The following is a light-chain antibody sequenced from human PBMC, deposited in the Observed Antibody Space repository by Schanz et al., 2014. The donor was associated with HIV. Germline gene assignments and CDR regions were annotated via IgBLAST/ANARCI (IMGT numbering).Light chain of an antibody. J-gene: IGLJ1*01. V-gene: IGLV2-14*02. CDR1: RNDVGTYNL. Sequence: QSALTQPASVSGSPGQSITISCTGTRNDVGTYNLVSWYQQHPGKAPQLMIYEVTKRPSGVSDRFSGSKSDNTASLTISGLQADDEADYYCCSYTSSSTCVFGTGTKLTVL. CDR2: EVT. CDR3: CSYTSSSTCV.